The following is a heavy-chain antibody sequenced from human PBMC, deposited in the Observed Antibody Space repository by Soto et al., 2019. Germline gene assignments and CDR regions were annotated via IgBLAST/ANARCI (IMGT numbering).Heavy chain of an antibody. D-gene: IGHD6-13*01. Sequence: QVQLVQSGAEVKKPGASVKLSCKASGYTFTNYYIHWVRQAPGQGLEWMAIINPNGGSTNYAQKFQGRVTLTSDTSTSTVYMDLSSVKSEDTAVYYCARGLAAGDYWGQGTLVTVSS. CDR2: INPNGGST. CDR3: ARGLAAGDY. CDR1: GYTFTNYY. J-gene: IGHJ4*02. V-gene: IGHV1-46*01.